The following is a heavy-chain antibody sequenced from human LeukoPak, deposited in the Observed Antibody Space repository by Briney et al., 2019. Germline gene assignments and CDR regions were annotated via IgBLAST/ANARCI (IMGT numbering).Heavy chain of an antibody. D-gene: IGHD6-13*01. CDR3: ATVAAAGTFYFDY. J-gene: IGHJ4*02. Sequence: GASLRLSCAASGFTFSSYAMSWVRQAPGKGLEWISYISSSGSTLYYADSVKGRFTISRDNAKNSLYLQMNSLRAEDTAVYYCATVAAAGTFYFDYWGQGTLVTVSS. CDR1: GFTFSSYA. CDR2: ISSSGSTL. V-gene: IGHV3-48*03.